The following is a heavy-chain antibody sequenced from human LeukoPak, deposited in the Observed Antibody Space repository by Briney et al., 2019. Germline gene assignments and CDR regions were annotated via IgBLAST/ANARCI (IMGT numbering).Heavy chain of an antibody. CDR1: GYTFTGYY. V-gene: IGHV1-2*02. CDR3: ARVDHYGDYPYYFDY. CDR2: INPNSGGT. J-gene: IGHJ4*02. Sequence: ASVKVSCKASGYTFTGYYMHWVRQAPGQGLEWMGWINPNSGGTNYARKFQGRVTMTRDTSISTAYMELSRLRSDDTAVYYCARVDHYGDYPYYFDYWGQGTLVTVSS. D-gene: IGHD4-17*01.